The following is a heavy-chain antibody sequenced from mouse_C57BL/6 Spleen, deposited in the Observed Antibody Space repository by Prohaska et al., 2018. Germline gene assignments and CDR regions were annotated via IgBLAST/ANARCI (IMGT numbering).Heavy chain of an antibody. CDR3: AGDYDGYWYFDV. V-gene: IGHV12-3*01. CDR1: GFPITIGYY. Sequence: QMQLQESGPGLVKPSQSLFLTCSITGFPITIGYYWIWIRQSPGKPLEWMGYITHSGETFYNPSLQSPISITRETSKNQFFLQLNSVTTEDTAMYYCAGDYDGYWYFDVWGTGTTVTVSS. J-gene: IGHJ1*03. CDR2: ITHSGET. D-gene: IGHD2-3*01.